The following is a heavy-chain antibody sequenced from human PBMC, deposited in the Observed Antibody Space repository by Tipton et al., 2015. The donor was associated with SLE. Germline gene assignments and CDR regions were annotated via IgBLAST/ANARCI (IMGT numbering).Heavy chain of an antibody. CDR3: ARDSDLVSRWGYGIDV. V-gene: IGHV4-38-2*02. Sequence: TLSLTCTVSGSSSSSGYFWGWIRQPPGKGLELIGTIYHSGSTYYNPSLKSRVTISVDTSKNQFSLRLTSVTAADTAVYYCARDSDLVSRWGYGIDVWGQGTTVAVSS. J-gene: IGHJ6*02. D-gene: IGHD6-19*01. CDR1: GSSSSSGYF. CDR2: IYHSGST.